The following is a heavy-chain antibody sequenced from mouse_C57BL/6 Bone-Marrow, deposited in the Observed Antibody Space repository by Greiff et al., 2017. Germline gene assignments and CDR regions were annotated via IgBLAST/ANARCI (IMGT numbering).Heavy chain of an antibody. CDR2: IHPSDSDT. CDR1: GYTFTSYW. D-gene: IGHD1-1*01. Sequence: VKLQQPGAELVKPGASVKVSCKASGYTFTSYWMHWVKQRPGQGLEWIGSIHPSDSDTNYNQKFKGKATLTVDKASSTAYMQLSILTSVDSAVYYCAIHPHYYGSYYFDYWGQGTTLTVSS. CDR3: AIHPHYYGSYYFDY. V-gene: IGHV1-74*01. J-gene: IGHJ2*01.